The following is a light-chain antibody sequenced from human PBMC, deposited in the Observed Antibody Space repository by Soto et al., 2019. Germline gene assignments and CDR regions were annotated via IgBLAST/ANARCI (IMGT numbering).Light chain of an antibody. J-gene: IGLJ1*01. V-gene: IGLV2-14*01. CDR1: NSDVGGYNY. CDR2: EGF. CDR3: SSCTTTNTLYV. Sequence: QSVLTQPASVSGSPGQSIPIPCPGTNSDVGGYNYVSWYQHHPGKAPKLMNYEGFNRPSGVSSRFSGSKSGSTASLTISGLQAEHEADYYCSSCTTTNTLYVFGTGSKVTVL.